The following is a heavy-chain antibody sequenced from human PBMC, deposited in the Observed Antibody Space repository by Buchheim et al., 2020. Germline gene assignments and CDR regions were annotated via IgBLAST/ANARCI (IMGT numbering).Heavy chain of an antibody. CDR2: ISYDGSNK. CDR1: GFTFSSYA. CDR3: ARESSYYDFWSGYWMSYYGMDV. V-gene: IGHV3-30*04. J-gene: IGHJ6*02. Sequence: QVQLVESGGGVVQPGRSLRLSCAASGFTFSSYAMHWVRQAPGKGLEWVAVISYDGSNKYYADSVKGRFTISRDNSKNTLYPQMNSLRAEDTAVYYCARESSYYDFWSGYWMSYYGMDVWGQGTT. D-gene: IGHD3-3*01.